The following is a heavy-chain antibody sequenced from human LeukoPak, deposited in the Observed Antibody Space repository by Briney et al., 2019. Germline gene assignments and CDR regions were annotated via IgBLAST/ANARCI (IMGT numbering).Heavy chain of an antibody. CDR3: ARATPDYYGSGKRGSFDY. Sequence: PSETLSLTCTVSGGSISSYYWSWIRQPPGKGLEWIGYIYYSGSTNYNPSLKSRVTISVDTSKNQFSLKLSSVTAADTAVYYCARATPDYYGSGKRGSFDYWGQETLVTVSS. J-gene: IGHJ4*02. V-gene: IGHV4-59*01. CDR2: IYYSGST. CDR1: GGSISSYY. D-gene: IGHD3-10*01.